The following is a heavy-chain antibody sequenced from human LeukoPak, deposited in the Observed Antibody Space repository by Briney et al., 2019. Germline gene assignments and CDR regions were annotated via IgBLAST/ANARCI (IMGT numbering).Heavy chain of an antibody. Sequence: ASVKVSCKASGYTFTGYYMHWVRQAPGQGLEWMGWISPFNGNTNYAQKLQGRVTMTSDTSTSTAYMELRSLRSNDTAVYYCASPYDSSGYDFDYWGQGTLVTVSS. CDR3: ASPYDSSGYDFDY. D-gene: IGHD3-22*01. CDR1: GYTFTGYY. J-gene: IGHJ4*02. CDR2: ISPFNGNT. V-gene: IGHV1-18*04.